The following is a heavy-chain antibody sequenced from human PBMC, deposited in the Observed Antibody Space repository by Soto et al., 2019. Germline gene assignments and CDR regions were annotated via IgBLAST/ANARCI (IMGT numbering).Heavy chain of an antibody. D-gene: IGHD4-17*01. V-gene: IGHV3-23*01. CDR2: ISGSGGST. Sequence: EVQLLESGGGLVQPGGSLRLSCAASGFTFSSYAMSWVRQAPGKGLEWVSAISGSGGSTYYADSVKGRFTISRDNSKNTLYLQMNSLRAEDTAVYYCATGSFYGDYVGLEGYWGQGTLVTVSS. CDR1: GFTFSSYA. CDR3: ATGSFYGDYVGLEGY. J-gene: IGHJ4*02.